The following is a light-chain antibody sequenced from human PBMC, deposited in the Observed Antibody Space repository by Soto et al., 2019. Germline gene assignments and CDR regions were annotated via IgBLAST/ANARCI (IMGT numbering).Light chain of an antibody. J-gene: IGKJ4*01. CDR2: GAS. CDR1: QSVSSSY. V-gene: IGKV3-20*01. Sequence: EIVLTQSPGTLSLSPGERATLSCRASQSVSSSYLAWYQQKPGQAPSLLIYGASSRATGIPDRFSGSGSGTDFTLSISRLGPEGFAVYFCQQYGSSPLTFGGGTKVEIK. CDR3: QQYGSSPLT.